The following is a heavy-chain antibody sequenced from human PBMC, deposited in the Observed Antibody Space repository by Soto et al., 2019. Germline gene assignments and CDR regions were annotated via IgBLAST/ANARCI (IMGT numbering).Heavy chain of an antibody. D-gene: IGHD2-21*02. Sequence: QVQLQESGPGLVKPSGTLSLTCAVSGDSISSDKWWSWVRQPPGKGLEWIGEIYHSGRTNCNPSLKSRVTISVEQYKNQFSLELSSMTAADTAVYYCARGGDWKFDYWGQGSLVTVSS. CDR3: ARGGDWKFDY. J-gene: IGHJ4*02. CDR1: GDSISSDKW. CDR2: IYHSGRT. V-gene: IGHV4-4*02.